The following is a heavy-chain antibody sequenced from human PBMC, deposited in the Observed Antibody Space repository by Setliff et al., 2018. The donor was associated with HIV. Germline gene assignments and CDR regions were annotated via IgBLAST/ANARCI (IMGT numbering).Heavy chain of an antibody. CDR1: GASISSHY. D-gene: IGHD4-17*01. Sequence: ASETLSLTCTVSGASISSHYWSWIRQSPGRELEWIGYIYSTGSTNYNPSLQSRVSISMDASKNKFSLKVTSVTSADTAVYYCAKGAGFYGDYTFDYWGQGHLVTV. CDR2: IYSTGST. J-gene: IGHJ4*02. CDR3: AKGAGFYGDYTFDY. V-gene: IGHV4-59*11.